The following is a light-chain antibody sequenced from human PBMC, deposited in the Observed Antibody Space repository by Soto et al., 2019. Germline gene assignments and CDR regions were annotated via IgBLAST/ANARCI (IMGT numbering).Light chain of an antibody. CDR1: QGISSW. CDR2: TAS. CDR3: QQASVFPPT. V-gene: IGKV1-12*01. Sequence: DIQMTQSPSSVSASVGDRVIITCRASQGISSWLAWYQQKPGKAPELLTFTASSLQSGVPSRFSGSGCGTGFTLTLSSLQPEDFATYYCQQASVFPPTFGQGTKVEIK. J-gene: IGKJ1*01.